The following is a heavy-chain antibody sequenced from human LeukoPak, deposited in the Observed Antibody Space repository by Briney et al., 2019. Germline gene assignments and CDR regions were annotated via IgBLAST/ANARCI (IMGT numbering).Heavy chain of an antibody. Sequence: GGSLRLSCAASGFTVSSNYMSWVRQAPGKGLEWVSVIYSGGSTYYADSVKGRFTISRDNSKNTLYLQMNSLRAEDTAVYNCARSGRVRGVIPHFDFWGQGTLVTVSS. CDR1: GFTVSSNY. D-gene: IGHD3-10*01. CDR2: IYSGGST. J-gene: IGHJ4*02. V-gene: IGHV3-53*01. CDR3: ARSGRVRGVIPHFDF.